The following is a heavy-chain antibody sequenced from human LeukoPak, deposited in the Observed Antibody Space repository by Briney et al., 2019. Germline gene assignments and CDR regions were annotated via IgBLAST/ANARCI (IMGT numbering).Heavy chain of an antibody. D-gene: IGHD5-12*01. CDR2: GFNNGGT. J-gene: IGHJ4*02. Sequence: SGTLSLTCTVSGGSIGSYHWNWFRQPSGKGLGWVGIGFNNGGTKHNPSLKSRVAISVDTSKNQFALKLTSVTAADTAVYYCVASYGGYVLDYWGQGALVIVSS. V-gene: IGHV4-59*01. CDR3: VASYGGYVLDY. CDR1: GGSIGSYH.